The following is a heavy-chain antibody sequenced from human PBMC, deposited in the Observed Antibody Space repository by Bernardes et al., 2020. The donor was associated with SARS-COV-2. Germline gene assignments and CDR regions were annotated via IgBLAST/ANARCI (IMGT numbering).Heavy chain of an antibody. D-gene: IGHD3-10*01. CDR2: TAGDGSGT. V-gene: IGHV3-74*01. Sequence: GGSLRLSCAASGISFSSLWMHWVRQAPGKGLEWVSRTAGDGSGTTYADSVKGRFTISRDNTNNIVYLQMNNLRGEDTAVYYCAGTTITCCDYWGQGTLVSVSS. CDR1: GISFSSLW. J-gene: IGHJ4*02. CDR3: AGTTITCCDY.